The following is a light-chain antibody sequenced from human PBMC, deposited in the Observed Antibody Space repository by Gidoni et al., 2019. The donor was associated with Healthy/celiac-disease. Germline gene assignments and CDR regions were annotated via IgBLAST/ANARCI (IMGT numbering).Light chain of an antibody. V-gene: IGKV1-39*01. CDR3: QQSYSTRWT. CDR1: QSISSY. CDR2: AAS. Sequence: DSQMTQSPPSLSASVGDRVTITCRESQSISSYLNWYQQKPGKAPKLLIYAASSLQSGVPSRFSGSGSGTDFTLTISSLQPEEFATYYCQQSYSTRWTFGQGTKVEIK. J-gene: IGKJ1*01.